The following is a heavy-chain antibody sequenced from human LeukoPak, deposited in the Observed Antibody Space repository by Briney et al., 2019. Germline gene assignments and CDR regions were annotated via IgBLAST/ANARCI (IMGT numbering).Heavy chain of an antibody. J-gene: IGHJ4*02. Sequence: PGGTLRLSCAASGFTFSSYGMSWVRQAPGKGLEWVSSISSSGGSTYYADSVKGRFTISRDNAKNSLYLQMNSLRAEDTAVYYCARIISSGVDYWGQGTLVTVSS. D-gene: IGHD3-22*01. V-gene: IGHV3-23*01. CDR1: GFTFSSYG. CDR2: ISSSGGST. CDR3: ARIISSGVDY.